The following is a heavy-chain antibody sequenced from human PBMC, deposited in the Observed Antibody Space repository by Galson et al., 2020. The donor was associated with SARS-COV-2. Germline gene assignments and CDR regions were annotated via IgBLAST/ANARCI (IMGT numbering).Heavy chain of an antibody. V-gene: IGHV1-24*01. CDR1: GYSLSELS. J-gene: IGHJ4*02. CDR3: ATLGPTVADYFFDY. D-gene: IGHD6-19*01. CDR2: FDPEDDEP. Sequence: ASVKVSCKVSGYSLSELSMHWVRLSPGKGFEWMGGFDPEDDEPVYAQEFQGRLTLTGDTSRDTAYMQLSNLRSEDTAVYYCATLGPTVADYFFDYWGQGARVSVSS.